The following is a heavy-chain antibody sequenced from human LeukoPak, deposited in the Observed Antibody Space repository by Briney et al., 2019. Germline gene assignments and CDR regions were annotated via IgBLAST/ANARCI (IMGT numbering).Heavy chain of an antibody. CDR2: ISWNSGNR. V-gene: IGHV3-9*01. J-gene: IGHJ4*02. D-gene: IGHD6-19*01. CDR3: AKGAASGWYHFDF. Sequence: PGGSLRLSCAASGFTFDDYAMHWVRQAPGQGLEWVSGISWNSGNRVYADSVKGRFTISRDNAKNSLYLQMNSLRAEDTALYYCAKGAASGWYHFDFWGQGTLVTVSS. CDR1: GFTFDDYA.